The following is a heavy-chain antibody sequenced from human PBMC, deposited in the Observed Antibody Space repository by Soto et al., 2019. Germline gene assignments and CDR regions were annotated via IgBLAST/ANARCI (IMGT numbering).Heavy chain of an antibody. V-gene: IGHV3-30*04. J-gene: IGHJ1*01. CDR3: VRQLSFVVGTLTTREHFFQH. CDR1: GFTFNTYA. D-gene: IGHD2-21*02. Sequence: LVESGGGVAQPGKSQTLSCAASGFTFNTYAFHWVRQAPGKGLEWVAVVSSDGKDKFYADSVSGRFTISRDDSKDTLFLHMTSLRTEETAVYFCVRQLSFVVGTLTTREHFFQHWGRGTLVTVSS. CDR2: VSSDGKDK.